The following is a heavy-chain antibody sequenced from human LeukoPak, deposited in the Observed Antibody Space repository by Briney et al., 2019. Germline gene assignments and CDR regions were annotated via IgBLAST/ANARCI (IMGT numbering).Heavy chain of an antibody. CDR3: AKDVKYYYDSSGSGGGTDYYYYMDV. D-gene: IGHD3-22*01. J-gene: IGHJ6*03. CDR2: IKQDGSEK. CDR1: GFTFSSYW. V-gene: IGHV3-7*03. Sequence: GGSLRLSCAASGFTFSSYWMSWVRQAPGKGLEWVANIKQDGSEKYYVDSVKGRFTISRDNAKNSLYLQMNSLRAEDTAVYYCAKDVKYYYDSSGSGGGTDYYYYMDVWGKGTTVTISS.